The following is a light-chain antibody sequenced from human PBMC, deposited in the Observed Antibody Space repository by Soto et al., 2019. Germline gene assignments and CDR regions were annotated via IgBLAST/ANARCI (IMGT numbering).Light chain of an antibody. CDR1: QGISAW. Sequence: DIQMTQSPSTLSASIGDGVTVTCRPSQGISAWLAWYQQKPGKAPKLLIYAASSLQSGVPSRFSGSGSGTDFTLTISSLQPDDFATYCCQHYNSYSEAFGQGTKVDI. CDR2: AAS. V-gene: IGKV1D-16*01. CDR3: QHYNSYSEA. J-gene: IGKJ1*01.